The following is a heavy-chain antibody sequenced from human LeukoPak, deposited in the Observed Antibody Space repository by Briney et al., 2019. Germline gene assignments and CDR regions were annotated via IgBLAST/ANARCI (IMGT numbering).Heavy chain of an antibody. J-gene: IGHJ5*02. CDR3: ASEKYYGDLNIINWFDP. V-gene: IGHV1-2*02. Sequence: GASVKVSCKASGYTFTGYYMHWVRQPPGQGLEWMGWINPNSGGTNYAQKFQGRVTMTRDTSISTAYMELSRLRSDDTAVYYCASEKYYGDLNIINWFDPWGQGTLVTVSS. CDR2: INPNSGGT. D-gene: IGHD4-17*01. CDR1: GYTFTGYY.